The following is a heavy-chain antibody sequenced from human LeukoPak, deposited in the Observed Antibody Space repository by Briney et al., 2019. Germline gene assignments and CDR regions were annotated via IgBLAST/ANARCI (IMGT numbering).Heavy chain of an antibody. CDR3: AKEGTAQISTWYDY. J-gene: IGHJ4*02. Sequence: GGSLRLSCATSGFTFSNYGMHWVRQAPGKGLVWVAVVLYEEKSQYYADSVRGRFTISRDNSKNTLYLQMNSLRGEDAAVYYCAKEGTAQISTWYDYWGQGTLVTVSS. V-gene: IGHV3-30*18. CDR2: VLYEEKSQ. D-gene: IGHD6-13*01. CDR1: GFTFSNYG.